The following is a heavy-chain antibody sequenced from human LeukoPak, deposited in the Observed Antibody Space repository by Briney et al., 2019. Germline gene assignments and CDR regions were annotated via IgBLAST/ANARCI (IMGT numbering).Heavy chain of an antibody. CDR1: GYTFTGYY. D-gene: IGHD4-17*01. CDR2: INPNSGGT. V-gene: IGHV1-2*02. CDR3: ARGPTTVTANYYYYYMDV. Sequence: ASVKVSCKASGYTFTGYYMHWVRQAPGQGLEWMGWINPNSGGTNYAQKFQGRVTMTRDTSISTAYMELSRLRSDDTAVYYCARGPTTVTANYYYYYMDVWGKGTTVTISS. J-gene: IGHJ6*03.